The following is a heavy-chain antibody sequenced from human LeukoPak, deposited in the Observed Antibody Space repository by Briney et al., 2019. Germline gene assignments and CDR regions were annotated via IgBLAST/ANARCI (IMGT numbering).Heavy chain of an antibody. J-gene: IGHJ4*02. V-gene: IGHV1-8*01. D-gene: IGHD2-2*01. CDR3: AREVLDVVEPGTNTIDY. CDR2: MNPDSGNT. Sequence: ASVKVSCKASGYTFSNYDINWVRQVTGQGLEWMGWMNPDSGNTGYAQRFQGRVTLTRNPSISTAYMEVSSLRSEDTAVYFCAREVLDVVEPGTNTIDYWGQGTRVTVSS. CDR1: GYTFSNYD.